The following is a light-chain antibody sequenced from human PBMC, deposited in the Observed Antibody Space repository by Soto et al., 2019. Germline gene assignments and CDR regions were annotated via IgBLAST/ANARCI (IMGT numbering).Light chain of an antibody. CDR1: QAIGVY. Sequence: DIHVTQSSSSLSASLGDRVTITCWANQAIGVYLAWFQQQPGKVHKLLIYAASALQSGVPSRFSGSGSGTDFTLTISSLQPEDIATYYCQKYNSAPLTFGGGTKVDIK. CDR2: AAS. CDR3: QKYNSAPLT. V-gene: IGKV1-27*01. J-gene: IGKJ4*01.